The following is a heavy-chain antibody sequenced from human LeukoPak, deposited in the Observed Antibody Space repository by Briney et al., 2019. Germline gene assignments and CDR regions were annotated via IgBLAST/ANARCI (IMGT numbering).Heavy chain of an antibody. CDR3: ARLLYYCSGGSC. CDR1: GFTFSSYA. V-gene: IGHV3-30-3*01. D-gene: IGHD2-15*01. Sequence: PGGSLRPSCAASGFTFSSYAMHWVRQAPGKGLEWVAVISYDGSNKYYADSVKGRFTISRDNSKNTLYLQMNSLRAEDTAVYYCARLLYYCSGGSCWGQGTLVTVSS. CDR2: ISYDGSNK. J-gene: IGHJ4*02.